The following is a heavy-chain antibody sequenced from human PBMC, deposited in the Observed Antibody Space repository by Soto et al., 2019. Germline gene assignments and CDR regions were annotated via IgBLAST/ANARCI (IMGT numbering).Heavy chain of an antibody. CDR1: GGTFSSYA. Sequence: QVQLVQSGAEVQKPGSSVKVSCKASGGTFSSYAISWVRQAPGQGLEWMGGIIPIFGTANYAQKFQGRVMITADKSTSTAYMELSSLRSEDTAVYYCARGLVRAVALYCYGMDVWGQGTTVTVSS. D-gene: IGHD6-19*01. CDR2: IIPIFGTA. V-gene: IGHV1-69*06. J-gene: IGHJ6*02. CDR3: ARGLVRAVALYCYGMDV.